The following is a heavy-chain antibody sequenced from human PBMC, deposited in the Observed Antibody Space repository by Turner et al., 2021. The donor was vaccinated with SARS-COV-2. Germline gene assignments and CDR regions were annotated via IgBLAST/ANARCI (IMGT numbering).Heavy chain of an antibody. CDR3: ARDRHYDSSGYWEKS. Sequence: QVQLVQSGAEAQTPGCSATVCCKASGGTFSTYAITWVRQAPGQGLEWMGGIITIVGTANYAQKFQGRVTITADKSTSTAYMELSSLRSEDTAVYYGARDRHYDSSGYWEKSWGQGTLVTVSS. J-gene: IGHJ4*02. D-gene: IGHD3-22*01. CDR2: IITIVGTA. V-gene: IGHV1-69*14. CDR1: GGTFSTYA.